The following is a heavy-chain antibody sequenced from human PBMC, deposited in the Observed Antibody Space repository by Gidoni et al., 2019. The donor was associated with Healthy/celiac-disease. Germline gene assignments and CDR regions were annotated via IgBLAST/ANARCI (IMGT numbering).Heavy chain of an antibody. V-gene: IGHV1-69*01. CDR2: IIPIFGTA. D-gene: IGHD4-17*01. CDR3: ARDLNYGDYDLGFDY. Sequence: QVQLVQSGAEVTKPGSSVTVSCQASGGTFSSYAISWVRQAPGQGLEWMGGIIPIFGTANYAQKFQGRVTITADESTSTAYMELSSLRSEDTAVYYCARDLNYGDYDLGFDYWGQGTLVTVSS. CDR1: GGTFSSYA. J-gene: IGHJ4*02.